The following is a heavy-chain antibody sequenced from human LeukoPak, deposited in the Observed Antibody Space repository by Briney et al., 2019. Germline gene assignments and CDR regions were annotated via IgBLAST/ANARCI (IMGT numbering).Heavy chain of an antibody. V-gene: IGHV3-21*01. CDR1: GFTFSSYS. CDR3: AGDKTTSGYYEFDY. Sequence: GGSLRLSCAASGFTFSSYSMNWVRQAPGKGLEWVSSISTSSSYIYYADSVKGRFTISRDNARKSLYLQMNSLRADDTAVYYCAGDKTTSGYYEFDYWGQGTLVTVSS. J-gene: IGHJ4*02. CDR2: ISTSSSYI. D-gene: IGHD3-22*01.